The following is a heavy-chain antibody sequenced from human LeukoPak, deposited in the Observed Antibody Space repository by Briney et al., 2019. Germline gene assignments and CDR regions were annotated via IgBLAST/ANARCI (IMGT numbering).Heavy chain of an antibody. D-gene: IGHD3-16*01. Sequence: SETLSLTCTVSGGSISNYYWSWIRQPRGKGLECIGYFYYSGSTNYNPSLKSRVTISVDTSKSQFSLKLTSVTAADTAVYYCARLGQPNAFDIWGQGTMVTVSP. V-gene: IGHV4-59*08. CDR3: ARLGQPNAFDI. J-gene: IGHJ3*02. CDR2: FYYSGST. CDR1: GGSISNYY.